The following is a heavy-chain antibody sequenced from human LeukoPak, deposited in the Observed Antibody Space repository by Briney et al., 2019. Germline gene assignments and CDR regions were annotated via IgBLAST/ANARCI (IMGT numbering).Heavy chain of an antibody. Sequence: ASVKVSCKASGYTFNSLDINWVRQATGQGLEWMGWINPKSGGTGYAQKFQGRVTMTRDISISTAYMELSSLRSEDTAVYYCARGVDAGVDYWGQGALIIVSS. D-gene: IGHD2-15*01. J-gene: IGHJ4*02. CDR3: ARGVDAGVDY. CDR2: INPKSGGT. CDR1: GYTFNSLD. V-gene: IGHV1-8*02.